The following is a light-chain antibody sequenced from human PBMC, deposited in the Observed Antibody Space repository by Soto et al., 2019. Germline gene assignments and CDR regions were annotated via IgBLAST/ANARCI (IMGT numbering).Light chain of an antibody. J-gene: IGLJ1*01. V-gene: IGLV2-11*01. CDR3: CSFAGGLFV. CDR2: DVT. Sequence: QSVLTQPRSVSGSPGQSVTISCTGTSSDVGSHNYVSWYQQHPGKAPKLMINDVTKRPSGVPDRFSGSKSGNTASLTISGLQAEDEADYYCCSFAGGLFVFGTGTKVTV. CDR1: SSDVGSHNY.